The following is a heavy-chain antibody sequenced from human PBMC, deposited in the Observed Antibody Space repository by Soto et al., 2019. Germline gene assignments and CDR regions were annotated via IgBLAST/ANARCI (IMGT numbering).Heavy chain of an antibody. D-gene: IGHD3-22*01. J-gene: IGHJ4*02. CDR3: AKRLRSDSGYFHFDC. Sequence: PGGSLRLSCAASGFSFSSYGMSWVRQAPGKGLEWVSSITASGGSTFYADSVKGRFTIFRDNSNNTLYLQMNSLRAEDTAVYYCAKRLRSDSGYFHFDCWGQGTLVTVSS. V-gene: IGHV3-23*01. CDR1: GFSFSSYG. CDR2: ITASGGST.